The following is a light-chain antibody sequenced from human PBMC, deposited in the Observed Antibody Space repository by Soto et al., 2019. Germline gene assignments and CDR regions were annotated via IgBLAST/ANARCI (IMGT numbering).Light chain of an antibody. V-gene: IGKV1-39*01. Sequence: DIQMTQSPSSLSASVGDRVTITCRASQSISSYLNWYQQKPGKDPKLLIYAASSLQSGVPSRFSGSGSGTGFTLTISSLQPEGFATYYCQQYNSYSRTFGQGTKVDIK. CDR2: AAS. J-gene: IGKJ1*01. CDR3: QQYNSYSRT. CDR1: QSISSY.